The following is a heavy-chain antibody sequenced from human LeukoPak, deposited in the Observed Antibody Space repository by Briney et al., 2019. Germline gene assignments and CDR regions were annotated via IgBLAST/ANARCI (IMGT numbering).Heavy chain of an antibody. CDR1: GFTFSSYS. CDR3: ARSLSYYDSRHTDAFDI. D-gene: IGHD3-22*01. J-gene: IGHJ3*02. Sequence: GGSLRLSCAASGFTFSSYSMNWVRQAPGEGLEWVSSISSSSSYIYYVDSVKGRFTISRDNAKNSLYLQMNSLRAEDTAVYYCARSLSYYDSRHTDAFDIWGQGTMVTVSS. V-gene: IGHV3-21*01. CDR2: ISSSSSYI.